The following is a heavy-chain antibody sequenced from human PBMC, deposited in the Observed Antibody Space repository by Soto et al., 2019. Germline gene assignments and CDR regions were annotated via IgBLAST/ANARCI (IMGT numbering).Heavy chain of an antibody. V-gene: IGHV1-69*02. CDR2: VNPILSMS. CDR3: ASSYGSGYRALDY. CDR1: GDTFNFYS. D-gene: IGHD3-10*01. J-gene: IGHJ4*02. Sequence: QVQLVQSGAEVKRPGSSVKVSCKASGDTFNFYSINWVRQAPGVGLEWVGRVNPILSMSNYAQRFQGRVTMTPDKSTSTADMELRSMRSEVTAIYKLASSYGSGYRALDYWGQGALVTVSS.